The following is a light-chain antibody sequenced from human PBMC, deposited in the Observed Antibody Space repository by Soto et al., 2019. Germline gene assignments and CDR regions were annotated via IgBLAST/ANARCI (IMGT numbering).Light chain of an antibody. CDR3: CSYAVRSTFV. CDR1: SSDVGSYYL. J-gene: IGLJ1*01. CDR2: EGH. Sequence: QSVLTQPASVSGSPGQSITISCTGTSSDVGSYYLVSWFQQHPDKVPKLMIYEGHKRPSGVCNRSSGSKSSNSSSLTISGLPAEDEADYYCCSYAVRSTFVLGAGTKVTGL. V-gene: IGLV2-23*01.